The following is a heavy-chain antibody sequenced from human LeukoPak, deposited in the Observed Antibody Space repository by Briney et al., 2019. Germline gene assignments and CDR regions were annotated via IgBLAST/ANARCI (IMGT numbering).Heavy chain of an antibody. CDR1: GFTFSSYG. Sequence: GRSLRLSCAASGFTFSSYGMHWVRQAPGKGLEWVAVISYDGSNKYYADSVKGRFTISRDNSKNTLYLQMNSLRAEDTAVYYCARAYYYDSSGSYWDWGQGTLVTVSS. CDR3: ARAYYYDSSGSYWD. V-gene: IGHV3-30*03. D-gene: IGHD3-22*01. CDR2: ISYDGSNK. J-gene: IGHJ4*02.